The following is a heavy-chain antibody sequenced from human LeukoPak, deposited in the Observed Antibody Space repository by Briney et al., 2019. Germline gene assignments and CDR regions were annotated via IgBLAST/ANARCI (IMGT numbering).Heavy chain of an antibody. V-gene: IGHV3-48*02. CDR1: GFSFSSYS. Sequence: GGSLRLSCAASGFSFSSYSMNWVRQAPGKGLEWVSYISTSSNIRSYADSVKGRFTISRDNAKNSLYLQMNSLRDEDTAVYYCASGEKQLALVGGDYWGQGTLVTVSS. D-gene: IGHD6-13*01. CDR3: ASGEKQLALVGGDY. J-gene: IGHJ4*02. CDR2: ISTSSNIR.